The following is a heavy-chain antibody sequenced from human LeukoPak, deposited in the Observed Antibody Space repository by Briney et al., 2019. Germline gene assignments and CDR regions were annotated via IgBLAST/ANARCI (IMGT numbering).Heavy chain of an antibody. CDR3: ARSGDYDSSGYYWENYYYYYMDV. J-gene: IGHJ6*03. CDR1: GYSISSGYY. V-gene: IGHV4-38-2*02. CDR2: IYHSGST. D-gene: IGHD3-22*01. Sequence: SETLSLNCTVSGYSISSGYYWGWIRQPPGKGLEWIGSIYHSGSTYYNPSLNSRVTISVDTSKNQFSLKLSSVTAADTAVYYCARSGDYDSSGYYWENYYYYYMDVWGKGTTVTVSS.